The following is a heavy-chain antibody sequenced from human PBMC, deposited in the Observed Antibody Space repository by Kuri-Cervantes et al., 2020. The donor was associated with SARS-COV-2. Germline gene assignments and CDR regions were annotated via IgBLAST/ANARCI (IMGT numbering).Heavy chain of an antibody. CDR1: GFTFSDYY. CDR2: ISSSSSYI. V-gene: IGHV3-11*06. CDR3: ARAVVVTAMPFGY. J-gene: IGHJ4*02. D-gene: IGHD2-21*02. Sequence: GGSLRLSCAASGFTFSDYYMSWIRQAPGKGLEWVSYISSSSSYIYYADSVKGRFTISRDNAKNSLYPQMNSLRAEDTAVYYCARAVVVTAMPFGYWGQGTLVTVSS.